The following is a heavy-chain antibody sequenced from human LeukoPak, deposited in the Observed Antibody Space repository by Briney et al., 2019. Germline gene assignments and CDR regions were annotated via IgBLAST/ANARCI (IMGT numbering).Heavy chain of an antibody. CDR3: ARTQYCSSTSCYFGYFDY. CDR2: AYYTGST. Sequence: PSETLSLTCTVSGGSVSSASYYWSCIRQPPGKGLEWIAYAYYTGSTNYNPSLKSRVTISLDTSKNQFSLKLSSVTAADTAVYYCARTQYCSSTSCYFGYFDYWGQGTLVTVSS. V-gene: IGHV4-61*01. CDR1: GGSVSSASYY. J-gene: IGHJ4*02. D-gene: IGHD2-2*01.